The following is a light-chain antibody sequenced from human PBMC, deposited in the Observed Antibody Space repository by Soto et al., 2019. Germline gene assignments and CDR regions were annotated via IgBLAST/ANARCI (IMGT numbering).Light chain of an antibody. CDR3: QQYGSSLGVT. V-gene: IGKV3-20*01. Sequence: EIVLTQYTGTLSLSPGERATLSCRASQSVSSSYLAWYQQKPGQAPRLLIYGASSRATGIPDRFSGSGSGTDFTLTISRLEPEDFAVYYCQQYGSSLGVTFGGGTKVDIK. CDR1: QSVSSSY. J-gene: IGKJ4*01. CDR2: GAS.